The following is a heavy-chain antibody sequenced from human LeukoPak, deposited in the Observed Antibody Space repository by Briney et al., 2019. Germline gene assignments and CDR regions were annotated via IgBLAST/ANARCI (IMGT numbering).Heavy chain of an antibody. Sequence: SQTLSLTCAVSGVSISSGGYSWSWIRQPPGKGLEWIGYIYHSGSTYYNPSLKSRVTISVDRSKNQFSLKLSSVTAADTAVYYCARGWGYYDSSGQLPFDYWGQGTLVTVSS. CDR3: ARGWGYYDSSGQLPFDY. J-gene: IGHJ4*02. CDR1: GVSISSGGYS. CDR2: IYHSGST. D-gene: IGHD3-22*01. V-gene: IGHV4-30-2*01.